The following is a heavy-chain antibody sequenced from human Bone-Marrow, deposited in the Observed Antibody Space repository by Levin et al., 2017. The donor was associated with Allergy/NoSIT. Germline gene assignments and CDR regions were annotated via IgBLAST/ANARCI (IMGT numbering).Heavy chain of an antibody. J-gene: IGHJ4*02. CDR3: ARSSITGTGTFDC. CDR2: INPNGGDT. D-gene: IGHD1-20*01. CDR1: GYTFTCYY. Sequence: AGESLKISCKASGYTFTCYYMHWVRQAPGQGLEWMGRINPNGGDTNYGQKFQGRVTQTRDTSISTAYMELSRLRSDDTAVYYCARSSITGTGTFDCWGQGTLVTVSS. V-gene: IGHV1-2*06.